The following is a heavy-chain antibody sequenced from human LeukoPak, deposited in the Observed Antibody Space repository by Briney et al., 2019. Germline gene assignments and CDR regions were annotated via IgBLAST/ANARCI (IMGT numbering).Heavy chain of an antibody. J-gene: IGHJ4*02. V-gene: IGHV7-4-1*02. Sequence: ASVKVSCKASGYTFTTYAMNWVRQAPGPGLEWMGWINTNTGNPAYAQGFTGRFVFSLDTSVSTAYLQISSLKADDTAVYYCAREVAIGRAAMEGLLHWGQGTLVTVSS. CDR3: AREVAIGRAAMEGLLH. CDR1: GYTFTTYA. CDR2: INTNTGNP. D-gene: IGHD5-18*01.